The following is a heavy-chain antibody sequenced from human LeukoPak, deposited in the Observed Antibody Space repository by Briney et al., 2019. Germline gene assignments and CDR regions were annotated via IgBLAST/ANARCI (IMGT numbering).Heavy chain of an antibody. J-gene: IGHJ4*01. V-gene: IGHV3-30-3*01. Sequence: GGSLRLSCAASGFTFSRYGMHWVRQAPGKGLEWVAVISYDGSNIYYSDSVQGRFTISRDNSKNTLYLQMNSLRADDTAVYYCARDRSGSYPYYSDYWGQGPLVTVSS. D-gene: IGHD1-26*01. CDR3: ARDRSGSYPYYSDY. CDR1: GFTFSRYG. CDR2: ISYDGSNI.